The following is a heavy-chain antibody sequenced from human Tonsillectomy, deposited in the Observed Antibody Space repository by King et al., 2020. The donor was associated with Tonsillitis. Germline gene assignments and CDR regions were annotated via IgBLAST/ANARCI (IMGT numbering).Heavy chain of an antibody. V-gene: IGHV3-53*04. J-gene: IGHJ4*02. Sequence: QLVQSGGGLVQPGGSLRLSCAASGFTVSSNYMSWVRQAPGKGLEWVSVIYSGGSTYYADSVKGRLTISRHNSKNTFYLQMNSLRAEDTAVYYCARNYYGSGSHPLPDYWGQGTLVTVSS. CDR2: IYSGGST. CDR3: ARNYYGSGSHPLPDY. CDR1: GFTVSSNY. D-gene: IGHD3-10*01.